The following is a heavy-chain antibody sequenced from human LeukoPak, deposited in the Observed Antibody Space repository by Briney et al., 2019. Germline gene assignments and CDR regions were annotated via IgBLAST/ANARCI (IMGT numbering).Heavy chain of an antibody. Sequence: PGGSLRLSCAASGFTFSSYSMNWVRQAPGKGLEWVSYISSSSGSTIYYADSVKGRFTISRDNAKNSLYLQMNSLRAEDTAVYYCARDLLDTAMVYGPLWVYGMDVWGQGTTVTVSS. V-gene: IGHV3-48*04. CDR3: ARDLLDTAMVYGPLWVYGMDV. J-gene: IGHJ6*02. D-gene: IGHD5-18*01. CDR1: GFTFSSYS. CDR2: ISSSSGSTI.